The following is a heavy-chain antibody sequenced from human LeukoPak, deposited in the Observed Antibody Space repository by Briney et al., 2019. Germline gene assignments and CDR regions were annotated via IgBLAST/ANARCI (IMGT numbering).Heavy chain of an antibody. V-gene: IGHV3-23*01. CDR1: GFTFSSYA. D-gene: IGHD6-13*01. J-gene: IGHJ4*02. CDR3: AKDRAYSSSWYRGEDY. Sequence: GSLRLSCAASGFTFSSYAMTWVRQAPGKGLEWVSAISGSGGSTYYADSVKGRFTISRDNSKNTLYLQLNSLRAEDTAVYYCAKDRAYSSSWYRGEDYWGQGTLVTVSS. CDR2: ISGSGGST.